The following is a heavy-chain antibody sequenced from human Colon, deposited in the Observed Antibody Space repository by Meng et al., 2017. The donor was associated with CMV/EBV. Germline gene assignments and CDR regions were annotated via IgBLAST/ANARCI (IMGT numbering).Heavy chain of an antibody. CDR2: IYWDDDT. CDR1: RFSYLTDKAV. V-gene: IGHV2-5*02. Sequence: QITLHESLHTLGKPHQNLTLTCTVARFSYLTDKAVVGLIRHPPGKALEWLGFIYWDDDTRHSPSLKTRLTITRDTSKNQVILTMTNMDPADTATYYCVRRSYSGQDDYWSQGALVTVSS. CDR3: VRRSYSGQDDY. J-gene: IGHJ4*02. D-gene: IGHD5-12*01.